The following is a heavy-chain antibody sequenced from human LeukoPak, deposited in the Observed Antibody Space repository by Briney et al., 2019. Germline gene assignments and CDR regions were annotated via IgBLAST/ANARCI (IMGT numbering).Heavy chain of an antibody. CDR1: GFTFSSYT. J-gene: IGHJ4*02. CDR2: ISGRGEST. D-gene: IGHD4-17*01. Sequence: GGSLRLSCAASGFTFSSYTMSWVRQALGEGLEWLSAISGRGESTFYAPSVKGRFAISRDNSDNTLYLQMSSLRVDDTAVYFCAKERQTGDYFTSDYWGQGTLVTVSS. CDR3: AKERQTGDYFTSDY. V-gene: IGHV3-23*01.